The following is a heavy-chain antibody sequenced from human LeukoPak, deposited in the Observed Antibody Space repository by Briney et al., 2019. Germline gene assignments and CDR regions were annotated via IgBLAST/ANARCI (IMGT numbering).Heavy chain of an antibody. CDR1: GGSISSRGFF. Sequence: SETLPLTCTVSGGSISSRGFFWAWIRQPPGRGPEWIGSVYYSGATYYNSSLQSRVTISVDTSKSHFSLKLSSVTAADTAVYYCARGYSSSWSYYYYGMDVWGQGTTVTVSS. CDR2: VYYSGAT. V-gene: IGHV4-39*07. J-gene: IGHJ6*02. D-gene: IGHD6-13*01. CDR3: ARGYSSSWSYYYYGMDV.